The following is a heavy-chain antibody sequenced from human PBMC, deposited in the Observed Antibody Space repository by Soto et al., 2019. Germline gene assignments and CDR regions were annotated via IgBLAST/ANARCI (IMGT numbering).Heavy chain of an antibody. CDR2: ISGSGGST. V-gene: IGHV3-23*01. D-gene: IGHD3-22*01. Sequence: LRLSCAASGFTFSSYAMSWVRQAPGKGLEWVSAISGSGGSTYYADSVKGRFTISRDNSKNTLYLQMNSLRAEDTAVYYCAKPHWADYCDSSGYLRHDAFDVWGQRTKVTV. J-gene: IGHJ3*01. CDR3: AKPHWADYCDSSGYLRHDAFDV. CDR1: GFTFSSYA.